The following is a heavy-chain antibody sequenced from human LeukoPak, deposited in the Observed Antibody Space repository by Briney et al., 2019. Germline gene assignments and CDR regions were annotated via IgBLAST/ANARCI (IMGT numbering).Heavy chain of an antibody. D-gene: IGHD3-9*01. J-gene: IGHJ4*02. CDR2: IRTTAEGAKYA. V-gene: IGHV3-48*02. CDR3: ATDKRYAFDY. Sequence: GGSLRLSCATSGFSFTDYPMNWVRQAPGKGLEWISNIRTTAEGAKYAYYADSVRGRVTISRDDGKNTLYLHMNSLRDDDTAVYYCATDKRYAFDYWGQGILVTVSS. CDR1: GFSFTDYP.